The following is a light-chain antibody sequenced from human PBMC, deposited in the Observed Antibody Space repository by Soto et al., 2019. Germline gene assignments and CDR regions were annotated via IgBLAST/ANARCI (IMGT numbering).Light chain of an antibody. J-gene: IGKJ5*01. CDR1: QGISSS. CDR3: QQLDSSPIT. CDR2: AAS. Sequence: DIQLTQSPSFLSASVGDRVTITCRASQGISSSLAWYQQKPGKAPKLLIYAASTIQSGVPYRFSGSGSGTEFTLTISSLQPEDVATYYCQQLDSSPITFGQGTQLEIK. V-gene: IGKV1-9*01.